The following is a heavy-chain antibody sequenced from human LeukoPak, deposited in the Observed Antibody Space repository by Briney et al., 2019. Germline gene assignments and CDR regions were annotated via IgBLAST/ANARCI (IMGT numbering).Heavy chain of an antibody. CDR3: ARERQNKDFWSGGDY. CDR2: IKQGGSGK. Sequence: GESLRLSCAASGFTFSTYWMSWVRQAPGKGLEWVANIKQGGSGKYYVDSVKGRFTISRDNAKNSLYLQMNTLRPEDTAVYYCARERQNKDFWSGGDYWGQGTLVTVSS. CDR1: GFTFSTYW. D-gene: IGHD3-3*01. J-gene: IGHJ4*02. V-gene: IGHV3-7*01.